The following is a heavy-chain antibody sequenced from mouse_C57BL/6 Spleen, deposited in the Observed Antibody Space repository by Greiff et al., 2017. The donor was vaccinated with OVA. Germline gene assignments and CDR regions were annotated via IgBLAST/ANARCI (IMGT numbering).Heavy chain of an antibody. CDR2: IDPETGGT. CDR3: TRKLANWDFDY. J-gene: IGHJ2*01. D-gene: IGHD4-1*01. V-gene: IGHV1-15*01. CDR1: GYTFTDYE. Sequence: QVQLQQSGAELVRPGASVTLSCKVSGYTFTDYEMHWVKQTPVHGLEWIGAIDPETGGTAYNQKFKGKAILTADKSASTAYMELRSLTSEDSAVYYCTRKLANWDFDYWGQGTTLTVSS.